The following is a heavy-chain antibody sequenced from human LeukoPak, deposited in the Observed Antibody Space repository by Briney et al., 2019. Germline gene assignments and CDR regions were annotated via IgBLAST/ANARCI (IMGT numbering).Heavy chain of an antibody. CDR1: GFTFSNYA. Sequence: GGSLRLSCAAPGFTFSNYAMSWVRQAPGKGLEWVSAISGSASSTYYADSVKGRFTISRDNSKNTLYLQMNSLRAEDTAVYYCAKDGSSSGSYSFDYWGQGTLVTVSS. V-gene: IGHV3-23*01. J-gene: IGHJ4*02. CDR2: ISGSASST. CDR3: AKDGSSSGSYSFDY. D-gene: IGHD3-10*01.